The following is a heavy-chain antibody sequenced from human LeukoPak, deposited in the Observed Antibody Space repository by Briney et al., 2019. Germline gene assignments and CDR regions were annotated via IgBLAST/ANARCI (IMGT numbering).Heavy chain of an antibody. Sequence: SETLSLTCSVSGGSISLWQWNWIRQVAGKGLEWIGRLHTSGGPKYNPSLKSRVTMSLDTSKNQFFLKVSSVTAADTAVYFCATGGGPFDYWGQGILVTVSS. J-gene: IGHJ4*02. CDR2: LHTSGGP. D-gene: IGHD3-16*01. V-gene: IGHV4-4*07. CDR3: ATGGGPFDY. CDR1: GGSISLWQ.